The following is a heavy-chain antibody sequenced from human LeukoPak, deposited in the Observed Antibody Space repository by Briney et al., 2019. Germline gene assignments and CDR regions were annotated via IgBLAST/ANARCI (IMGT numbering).Heavy chain of an antibody. J-gene: IGHJ6*03. CDR2: IIPIFGTA. CDR1: GGTFSSYA. Sequence: WASVKVSCKASGGTFSSYAISWVRQAPGQGLEWMGGIIPIFGTANYAQKFQGRVTITTDESTSTAYMELSSPRSEDTAVYYCASGNPKTSQYYYMDVWGKGTTVTVSS. V-gene: IGHV1-69*05. CDR3: ASGNPKTSQYYYMDV. D-gene: IGHD4-23*01.